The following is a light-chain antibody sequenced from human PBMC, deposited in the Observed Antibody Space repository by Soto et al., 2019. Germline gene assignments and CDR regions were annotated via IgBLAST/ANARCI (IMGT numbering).Light chain of an antibody. CDR1: QSVNSNY. CDR3: QQYGSYRT. V-gene: IGKV3-20*01. CDR2: GAS. Sequence: EIVLTQAPGTLSLSPGERATLSCRASQSVNSNYLAWYQQKPGQAPRLLIYGASSRATGIPDRFSGSGSGTDFTLTSSRLEPEDFAVYYCQQYGSYRTFGQGTKVEIK. J-gene: IGKJ1*01.